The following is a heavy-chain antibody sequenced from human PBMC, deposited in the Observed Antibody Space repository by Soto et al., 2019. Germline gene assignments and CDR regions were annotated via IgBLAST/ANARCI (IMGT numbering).Heavy chain of an antibody. Sequence: EVQLVESGGGLVQPGGSLRLSCAASGFTFSSHWMGWVRQTPGKGLEWVANIEQDGSDKYYVDSVKGRFTISRDNAKNSLYLQMNNLRADDAAVYYCASSGHSSIFDYWGQGTLATVSS. CDR3: ASSGHSSIFDY. CDR2: IEQDGSDK. V-gene: IGHV3-7*01. CDR1: GFTFSSHW. D-gene: IGHD6-19*01. J-gene: IGHJ4*02.